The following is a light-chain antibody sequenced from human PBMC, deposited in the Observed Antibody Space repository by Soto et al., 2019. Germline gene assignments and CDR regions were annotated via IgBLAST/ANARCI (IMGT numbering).Light chain of an antibody. CDR2: KAS. J-gene: IGKJ4*01. CDR1: QTISSW. CDR3: QQYASYPLT. V-gene: IGKV1-5*03. Sequence: DIQMTQSPSTLSASVGDRVTITCRASQTISSWLAWYQQKPGKAPKLLIYKASTLESGVPSRFSGSGSGTEFTLTISSLQPDDFATYYCQQYASYPLTFGGGTEVEIK.